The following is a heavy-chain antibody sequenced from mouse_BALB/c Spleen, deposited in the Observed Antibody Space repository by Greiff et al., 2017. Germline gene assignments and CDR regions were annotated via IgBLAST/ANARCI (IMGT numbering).Heavy chain of an antibody. CDR1: GFNIKDYY. D-gene: IGHD1-1*01. CDR3: AYYGSGSYWYFDV. J-gene: IGHJ1*01. Sequence: EVQLQQSGAELVRPGALVKLSCKASGFNIKDYYMHWVKQRPEQGLEWIGWIDPENGNTIYDPKFQGKASITADTSSNTAYLQLSSLTSEDTAVYYCAYYGSGSYWYFDVWGAGTTVTVSS. CDR2: IDPENGNT. V-gene: IGHV14-1*02.